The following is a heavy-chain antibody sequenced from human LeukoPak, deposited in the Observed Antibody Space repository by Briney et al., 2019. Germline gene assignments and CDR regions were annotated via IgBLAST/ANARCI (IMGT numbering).Heavy chain of an antibody. CDR3: AKDKAGWYEGGYYYGMDV. CDR1: GFSFSNYW. CDR2: ISSSSNTI. V-gene: IGHV3-48*04. J-gene: IGHJ6*02. D-gene: IGHD6-19*01. Sequence: PGGSLRLSCAASGFSFSNYWMHWVRQAPGKGLEWVSYISSSSNTIYYADSVKGRFTISRDNAKNSLYLQMNSLRAEDTALYYCAKDKAGWYEGGYYYGMDVWGQGTMVTVSS.